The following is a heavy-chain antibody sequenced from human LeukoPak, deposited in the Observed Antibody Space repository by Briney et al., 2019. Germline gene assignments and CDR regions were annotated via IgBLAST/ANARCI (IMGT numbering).Heavy chain of an antibody. D-gene: IGHD2-15*01. CDR1: GFTFSSYG. CDR2: IRYDGSNK. J-gene: IGHJ4*02. CDR3: APLVVVAEGRTY. V-gene: IGHV3-30*02. Sequence: GGSLRLSCTASGFTFSSYGMHWVRQAPGKGLEWVAFIRYDGSNKYYADSVKGRFTISRDNSKNTLYLQMNSLRAEDTAVYYCAPLVVVAEGRTYWGQGTLVTVSS.